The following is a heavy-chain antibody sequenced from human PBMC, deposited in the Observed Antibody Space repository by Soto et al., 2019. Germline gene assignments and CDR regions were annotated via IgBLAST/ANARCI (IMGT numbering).Heavy chain of an antibody. D-gene: IGHD2-2*02. CDR1: GYTFTSYG. CDR2: ISAYNGNT. CDR3: ARGSGYCSSTSCHRSYYYYYYGMDV. J-gene: IGHJ6*02. V-gene: IGHV1-18*01. Sequence: SVKVSCKASGYTFTSYGISWVRQAPGQGLEWMGWISAYNGNTNYAQKLQGRVTMTTDTSTSTAYMELRSLRSDDTAVYYCARGSGYCSSTSCHRSYYYYYYGMDVWGQGTTVTVSS.